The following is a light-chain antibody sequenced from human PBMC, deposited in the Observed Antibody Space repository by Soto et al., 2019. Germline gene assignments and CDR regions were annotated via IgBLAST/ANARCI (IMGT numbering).Light chain of an antibody. CDR2: DVT. CDR1: SSDVGGYNY. J-gene: IGLJ3*02. V-gene: IGLV2-11*01. CDR3: CSYAGTYTLWV. Sequence: QSVLTQPRSVSGSPGQSVTISCTGTSSDVGGYNYVSWYQQYPGKATKLIIYDVTKRPSGVPDRFSGSKSGNTASLTISGLQAEDEADYYCCSYAGTYTLWVFGGGTK.